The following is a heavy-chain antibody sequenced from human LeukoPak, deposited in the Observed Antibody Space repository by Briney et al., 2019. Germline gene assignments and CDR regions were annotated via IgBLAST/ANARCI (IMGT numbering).Heavy chain of an antibody. D-gene: IGHD3-10*01. CDR1: GYTLTELS. V-gene: IGHV1-24*01. J-gene: IGHJ5*02. Sequence: GASVKLSCKVSGYTLTELSIPWVRQAPGNGLEWTGGFDPEDGETVYAQTLQGRVTMTEDTSTDTTYMELSRLMSEDTAVYYCATLGWSGELVVGGCFDPWGQGALGTVSS. CDR2: FDPEDGET. CDR3: ATLGWSGELVVGGCFDP.